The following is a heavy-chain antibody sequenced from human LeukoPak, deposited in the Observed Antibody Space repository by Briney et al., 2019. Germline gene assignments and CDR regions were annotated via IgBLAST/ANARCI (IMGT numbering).Heavy chain of an antibody. J-gene: IGHJ4*02. CDR1: GGSISSYY. D-gene: IGHD3-3*01. Sequence: SETLSLTCTVSGGSISSYYWSWIRQPPGKGLEWIGYIYYSGSTNYNPSLKSRVTISVDTSKNQFSLKLSSVTAADTAVYYCARTYYDFWSGYYENYWGQGTLVTVSS. V-gene: IGHV4-59*01. CDR2: IYYSGST. CDR3: ARTYYDFWSGYYENY.